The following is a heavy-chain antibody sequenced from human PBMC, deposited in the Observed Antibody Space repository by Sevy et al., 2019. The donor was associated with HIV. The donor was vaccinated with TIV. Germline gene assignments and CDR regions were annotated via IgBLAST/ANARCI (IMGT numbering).Heavy chain of an antibody. J-gene: IGHJ3*02. CDR2: INPNSGGT. CDR1: GYTFTGYY. CDR3: ARGDRPSYEFWSMGVAFDI. D-gene: IGHD3-3*01. Sequence: ASVKVAGKASGYTFTGYYMHWVRQAPGQGLEWMGRINPNSGGTNYAQKFQGRVTMTRDTSISTAYMELSRLRSDDTAMYYCARGDRPSYEFWSMGVAFDIWGQGTMVTVSS. V-gene: IGHV1-2*06.